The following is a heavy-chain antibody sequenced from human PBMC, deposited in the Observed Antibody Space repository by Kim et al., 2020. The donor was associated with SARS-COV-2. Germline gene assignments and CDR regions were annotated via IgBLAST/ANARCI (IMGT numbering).Heavy chain of an antibody. CDR3: ARSGSYYEPIDY. J-gene: IGHJ4*02. V-gene: IGHV3-30-3*01. Sequence: GGSLRLSCAASGFTFSSYAMHWVRQAPGKGLEWVAVISYDGSNKYYADSVKGRFTISRDNSKNTLYLQMNSLRAEDTAVYYCARSGSYYEPIDYWGQGTL. CDR2: ISYDGSNK. D-gene: IGHD1-26*01. CDR1: GFTFSSYA.